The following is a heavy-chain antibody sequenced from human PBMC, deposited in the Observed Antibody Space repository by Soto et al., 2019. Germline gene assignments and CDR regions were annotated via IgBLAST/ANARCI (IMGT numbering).Heavy chain of an antibody. CDR2: IYDSGYT. D-gene: IGHD2-15*01. V-gene: IGHV4-59*01. CDR3: ARDQRYCSGGSCYTLFFY. CDR1: GGSISNYY. J-gene: IGHJ4*02. Sequence: SETLSLTCTVSGGSISNYYWSWIRQPPGKGLEWIGYIYDSGYTNYNPSLKSRVTISVDTSKNQFSLQLGSVTAADTAVYYCARDQRYCSGGSCYTLFFYWGQGMLVTVSS.